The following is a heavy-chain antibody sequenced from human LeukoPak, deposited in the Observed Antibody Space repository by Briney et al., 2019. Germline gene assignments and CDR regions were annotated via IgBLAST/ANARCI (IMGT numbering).Heavy chain of an antibody. Sequence: SQTLSLTCAVSGGSISSGGYSWSWIRQPPGKGLEWMGYIYYTGTTSYNPSLKNRVTISADTSKNQFSLKLTSVTAADTAVYYCARGLIVVANTGTFDFWGQGTMVTVSS. CDR2: IYYTGTT. J-gene: IGHJ3*01. CDR3: ARGLIVVANTGTFDF. CDR1: GGSISSGGYS. D-gene: IGHD3-22*01. V-gene: IGHV4-61*08.